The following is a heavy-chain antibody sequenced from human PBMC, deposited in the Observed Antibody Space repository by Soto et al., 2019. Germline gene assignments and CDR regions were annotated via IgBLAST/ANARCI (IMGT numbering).Heavy chain of an antibody. D-gene: IGHD2-21*01. Sequence: QVQLVQSGAEVKKPGSSVKVSCKASGGTFSSYTISWVRQAPGQVLEWMGRIIPILGIANYAQKFQGSVTITADKSTSTAYMELSSLRSEDTAVYYCARGEAYFAYWGQGTLVTVSS. CDR1: GGTFSSYT. V-gene: IGHV1-69*02. CDR3: ARGEAYFAY. CDR2: IIPILGIA. J-gene: IGHJ4*02.